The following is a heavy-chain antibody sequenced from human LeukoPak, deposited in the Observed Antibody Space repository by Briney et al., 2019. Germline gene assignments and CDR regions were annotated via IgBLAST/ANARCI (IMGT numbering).Heavy chain of an antibody. V-gene: IGHV1-18*01. CDR3: ARDYILPLETDNGDGFAI. Sequence: ASVKVSCKASGYTVRQYSISWVRQAPGKGFEWMGWVSPSHTTRVYAQEFQGRGTMTADTNTNIIPIELRSMTFDDTAVYFCARDYILPLETDNGDGFAIWGQGTVVTVSS. J-gene: IGHJ3*02. CDR2: VSPSHTTR. CDR1: GYTVRQYS. D-gene: IGHD3-3*02.